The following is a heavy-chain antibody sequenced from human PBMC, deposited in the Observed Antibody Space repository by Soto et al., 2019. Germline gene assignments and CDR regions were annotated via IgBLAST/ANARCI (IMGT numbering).Heavy chain of an antibody. D-gene: IGHD3-10*01. CDR1: GGSISSYY. CDR2: IYYSGST. CDR3: ARSTYYYGSGIFFDY. Sequence: SETLSLTCTVSGGSISSYYWSWIRQPPGKGLEWIGYIYYSGSTNYNPSLKSRVTISVDTSKNQFSLKLSSVTAADTAVYYCARSTYYYGSGIFFDYWGQGTLVTVSS. V-gene: IGHV4-59*08. J-gene: IGHJ4*02.